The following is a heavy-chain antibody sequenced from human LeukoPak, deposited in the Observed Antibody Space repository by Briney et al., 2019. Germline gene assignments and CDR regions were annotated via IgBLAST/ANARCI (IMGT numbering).Heavy chain of an antibody. CDR1: GFTFSSYA. V-gene: IGHV3-30*01. D-gene: IGHD6-13*01. CDR3: ARSLAAAGTEIDY. CDR2: ISYDGSNK. Sequence: PGRSLRLSCAASGFTFSSYAMHWVRQAPGKGLEWVAVISYDGSNKYYADSVKGRFTISRDNSKNTLYPQMNSLRAEDTAVYYCARSLAAAGTEIDYWGQGTLVTVSS. J-gene: IGHJ4*02.